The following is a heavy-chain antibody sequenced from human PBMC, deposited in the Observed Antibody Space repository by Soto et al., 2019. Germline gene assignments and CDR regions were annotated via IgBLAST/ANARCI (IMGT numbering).Heavy chain of an antibody. CDR3: ARHNYDSSGTAVDV. CDR2: IYYSGST. CDR1: GGSISSGNYY. Sequence: QVQLQESGPGLVKPSQTLSLTCTVSGGSISSGNYYWSWIRQHPGKGLEWIGYIYYSGSTYYNPSLKSQVTISVDTSKNQFSLKLSSVTVADTAVYYCARHNYDSSGTAVDVWGQGTTVTVSS. V-gene: IGHV4-31*01. D-gene: IGHD3-22*01. J-gene: IGHJ6*02.